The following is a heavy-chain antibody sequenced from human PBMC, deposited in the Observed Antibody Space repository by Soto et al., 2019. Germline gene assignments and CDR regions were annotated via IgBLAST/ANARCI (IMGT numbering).Heavy chain of an antibody. CDR1: GYTFSAYY. V-gene: IGHV1-2*02. Sequence: QVHLVQSGAEVKRPGASVKVSCEASGYTFSAYYIHWVRHAPGQGLEWMGWLDPNSGRTNYAQRFKGRVTMTRDTSISTAYMELTSLTSDDTGVYYCAGGNFRYWGQGTLVTVSS. CDR2: LDPNSGRT. J-gene: IGHJ4*02. CDR3: AGGNFRY.